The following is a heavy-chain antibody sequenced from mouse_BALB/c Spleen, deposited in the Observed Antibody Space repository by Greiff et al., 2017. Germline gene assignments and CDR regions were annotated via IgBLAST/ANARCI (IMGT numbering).Heavy chain of an antibody. D-gene: IGHD1-1*01. V-gene: IGHV5-12-2*01. J-gene: IGHJ2*01. Sequence: EVKVVESGGGLVQPGGSLKLSCAASGFTFSSYTMSWVRQTPEKRLEWVAYISNGGGSTYYPDTVKGRFTISRDNAKNTLYLQMSSLKCEDTAMYYCARHYYGSSLFDYWGQGTTLTVSS. CDR3: ARHYYGSSLFDY. CDR2: ISNGGGST. CDR1: GFTFSSYT.